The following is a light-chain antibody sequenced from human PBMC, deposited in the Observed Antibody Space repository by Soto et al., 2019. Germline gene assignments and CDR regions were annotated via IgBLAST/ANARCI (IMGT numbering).Light chain of an antibody. Sequence: EIVMTQSPATLSVSPGERATLSCRASQSVSSNLAWYQQKPGQAPRLLIYGASTRATGIPARFSGSGSGTEFTLTISSLKSEDFAVYYWQQYTNWPPITVGQGTRLEIK. J-gene: IGKJ5*01. V-gene: IGKV3-15*01. CDR1: QSVSSN. CDR3: QQYTNWPPIT. CDR2: GAS.